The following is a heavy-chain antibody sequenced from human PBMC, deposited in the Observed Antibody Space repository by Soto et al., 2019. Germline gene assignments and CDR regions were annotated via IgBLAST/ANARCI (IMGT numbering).Heavy chain of an antibody. Sequence: ASVKVSCKASGYTFTSYGINCVRQAPGQGLEWMGWISAYNGNTNYAQKLQGRVTMTTDTSTSTAYMDPVDTATYYCARSTYYYDSSGYGFYYFEYWGRGTLVAVSS. CDR2: ISAYNGNT. D-gene: IGHD3-22*01. J-gene: IGHJ4*02. V-gene: IGHV1-18*01. CDR1: GYTFTSYG. CDR3: YYDSSGYGFYYFEY.